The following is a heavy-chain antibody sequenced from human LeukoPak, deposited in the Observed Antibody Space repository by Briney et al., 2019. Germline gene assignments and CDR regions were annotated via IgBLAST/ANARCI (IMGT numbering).Heavy chain of an antibody. CDR3: ARDPRIRLGIDDDY. CDR2: IYSGDST. D-gene: IGHD7-27*01. V-gene: IGHV3-66*02. J-gene: IGHJ4*02. Sequence: PGGSLRLSCAASGFTVSSNYMSWVRQAPGKGLEWVSIIYSGDSTYYTDSVKGRFTISRDNSKNTVYLQMNSLGVEDTAVYYCARDPRIRLGIDDDYWGQGTLVTVSS. CDR1: GFTVSSNY.